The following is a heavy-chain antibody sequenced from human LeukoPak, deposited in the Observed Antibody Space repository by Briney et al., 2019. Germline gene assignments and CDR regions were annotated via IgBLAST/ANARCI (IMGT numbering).Heavy chain of an antibody. Sequence: GGSLRLSCAASGFTFSSYAMSGVRQAPGKGLEWVSAISGSGGSTYYADSVKGRFTISRDNSKNTLYLQMNSLRAEDTAVYYCATSWGDIVVVPAATLNYWGQGTLVTVSS. J-gene: IGHJ4*02. D-gene: IGHD2-2*01. CDR2: ISGSGGST. V-gene: IGHV3-23*01. CDR3: ATSWGDIVVVPAATLNY. CDR1: GFTFSSYA.